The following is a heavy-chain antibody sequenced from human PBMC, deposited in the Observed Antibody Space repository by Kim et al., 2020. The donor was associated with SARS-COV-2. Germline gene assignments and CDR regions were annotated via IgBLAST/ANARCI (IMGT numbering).Heavy chain of an antibody. D-gene: IGHD3-22*01. J-gene: IGHJ4*02. V-gene: IGHV3-23*01. CDR2: ISGSGGST. Sequence: GGSLRLSCAASGFTFSSYAMSWVRQAPGKGLEWVSAISGSGGSTYYADSVKGRFTISRDNSKNTLYLQMNSLRAEDTAVYYCAKDPPAVTYYYDSSGYLFDYWGQGTLVTVSS. CDR1: GFTFSSYA. CDR3: AKDPPAVTYYYDSSGYLFDY.